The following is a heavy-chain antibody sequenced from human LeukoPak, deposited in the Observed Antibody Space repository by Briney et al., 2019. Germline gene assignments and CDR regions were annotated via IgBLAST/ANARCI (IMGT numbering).Heavy chain of an antibody. CDR2: ISGSGGST. J-gene: IGHJ3*02. Sequence: GGSLRLSCAASGFTFSSYAMSWVRQAPGKGLEWVSAISGSGGSTYYADSVKGRFTISRDNSKNTLYLQMNSLRAEDTAVYYCAKAGEWELLPSHDAFDIWGQGTMVTVSS. CDR1: GFTFSSYA. V-gene: IGHV3-23*01. D-gene: IGHD1-26*01. CDR3: AKAGEWELLPSHDAFDI.